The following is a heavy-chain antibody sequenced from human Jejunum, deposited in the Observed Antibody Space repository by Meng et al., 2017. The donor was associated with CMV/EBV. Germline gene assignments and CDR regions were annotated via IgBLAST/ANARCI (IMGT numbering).Heavy chain of an antibody. V-gene: IGHV3-15*07. D-gene: IGHD1-26*01. Sequence: SCVASDFPLRGAWMNWVRQAPGKGLEWVGRVNSASAGGAADAAAPVKGRFTVSRDDSRKTVHLQMDNLKIEDTAVYYCTTGWDQYFDFWGQGALVTVSS. CDR2: VNSASAGGAA. J-gene: IGHJ4*02. CDR1: DFPLRGAW. CDR3: TTGWDQYFDF.